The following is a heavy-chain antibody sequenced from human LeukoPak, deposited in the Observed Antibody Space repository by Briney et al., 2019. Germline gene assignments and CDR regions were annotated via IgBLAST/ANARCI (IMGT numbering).Heavy chain of an antibody. Sequence: GGSLRLSCAASRFTFSTYAMSWVRQAPGKGLEWVSAISGSGDRTYDAVSVKGRFTISRDNSKNTMYLQMKRLRAEDTAIYYCTEDGAGTYYGMDVWGQGTTVTVSS. D-gene: IGHD1-26*01. CDR3: TEDGAGTYYGMDV. CDR1: RFTFSTYA. J-gene: IGHJ6*02. V-gene: IGHV3-23*01. CDR2: ISGSGDRT.